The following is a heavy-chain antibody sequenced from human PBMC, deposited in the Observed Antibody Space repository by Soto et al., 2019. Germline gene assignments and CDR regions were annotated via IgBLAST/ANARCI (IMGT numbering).Heavy chain of an antibody. CDR3: ARFYDSDDGFDAFDI. V-gene: IGHV4-59*13. CDR1: GSSITSYF. J-gene: IGHJ3*02. Sequence: PSETLSQTFNFSGSSITSYFWSWIRQSPGKGLEWIAYIYYSGSTTYNPSLKTRVTISLDTSKNQFSLKLDSVTAADTAVYYCARFYDSDDGFDAFDIWGQGTMVT. CDR2: IYYSGST. D-gene: IGHD3-22*01.